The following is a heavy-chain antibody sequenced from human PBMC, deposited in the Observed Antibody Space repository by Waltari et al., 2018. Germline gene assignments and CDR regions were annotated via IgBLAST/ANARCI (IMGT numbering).Heavy chain of an antibody. Sequence: EVQLVESGGGLVQPGGSLRLSCAASGFTFSDYWMHWVRQAPGKGLVWVSRNDSDGVTTNYADSVKGRFTISRDNAKNTLYLQINSLRAEDTAVYFCASGYYYSVFDSWGQGTLVTVSS. J-gene: IGHJ4*02. CDR1: GFTFSDYW. D-gene: IGHD3-22*01. CDR3: ASGYYYSVFDS. CDR2: NDSDGVTT. V-gene: IGHV3-74*01.